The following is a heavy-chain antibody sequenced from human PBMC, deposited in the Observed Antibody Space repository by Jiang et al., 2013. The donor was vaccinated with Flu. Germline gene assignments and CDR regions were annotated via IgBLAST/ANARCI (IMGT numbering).Heavy chain of an antibody. CDR1: GYTFSSHG. Sequence: GAEVKKPGTSVKVSCKASGYTFSSHGINWVRQAPGQGLEWMGWISPYNGYTNYAQKLQGRVTLVTDTSTSTAYMELRSLRSDDTAVYYCTRVSGGAPMYYFDYWGQGTPVVTVSS. CDR2: ISPYNGYT. J-gene: IGHJ4*02. V-gene: IGHV1-18*01. D-gene: IGHD2-8*02. CDR3: TRVSGGAPMYYFDY.